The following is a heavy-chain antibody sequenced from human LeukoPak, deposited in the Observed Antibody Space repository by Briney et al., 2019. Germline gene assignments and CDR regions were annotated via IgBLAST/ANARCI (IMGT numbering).Heavy chain of an antibody. CDR1: GGSFSGYY. CDR2: INHSGST. CDR3: ARQNYGSAPLRY. J-gene: IGHJ4*02. D-gene: IGHD3-10*01. V-gene: IGHV4-34*01. Sequence: SETLSLTCAVYGGSFSGYYWSWIRQPPGKGLEWIGEINHSGSTNYNPSLKSRVTISVDTSKNQFSLKLSSVTAADTAVYYCARQNYGSAPLRYWGQGTLVTVSS.